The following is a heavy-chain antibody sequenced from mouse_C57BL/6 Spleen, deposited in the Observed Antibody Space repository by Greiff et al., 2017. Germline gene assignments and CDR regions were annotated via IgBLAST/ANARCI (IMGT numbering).Heavy chain of an antibody. CDR1: GYTFTSYW. Sequence: QVQLQQPGAELVRPGSSVKLSCKASGYTFTSYWMHWVKQRPIQGLEWIGNIDPSDSETHYNQKFKDKATLTVDNSSSTAYMQLSSLTSEDSAVYYCARSEYYGSSYGYFDVWGTGTTVTVSS. V-gene: IGHV1-52*01. J-gene: IGHJ1*03. CDR3: ARSEYYGSSYGYFDV. CDR2: IDPSDSET. D-gene: IGHD1-1*01.